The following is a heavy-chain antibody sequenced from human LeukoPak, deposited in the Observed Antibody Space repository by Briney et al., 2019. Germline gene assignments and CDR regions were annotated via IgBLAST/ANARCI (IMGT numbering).Heavy chain of an antibody. J-gene: IGHJ4*01. CDR2: ISYDGSNK. Sequence: GGSLRLSCAASGFTFSNYDMHWVRQAASKGLEWVAIISYDGSNKYYTDSVKGRFTISRDNSQNTLYLQMNSLRAEDTAVYHCAKSYYNSPIDFWGHGTLVTVSS. D-gene: IGHD3-22*01. CDR3: AKSYYNSPIDF. CDR1: GFTFSNYD. V-gene: IGHV3-30*18.